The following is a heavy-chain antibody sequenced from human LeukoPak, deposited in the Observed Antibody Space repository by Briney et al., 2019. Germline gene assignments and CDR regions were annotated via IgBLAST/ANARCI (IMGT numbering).Heavy chain of an antibody. Sequence: PSETLSLTCAIYGGSSSGYYWSWIRQPPGKGLEWIGEINQSGSTNYDPSLKSRVTISIDTPKNQFSLKLRSVTAADTAVYYCARDGYYFDYWGQGTLVTVSS. V-gene: IGHV4-34*01. CDR3: ARDGYYFDY. CDR2: INQSGST. D-gene: IGHD5-24*01. CDR1: GGSSSGYY. J-gene: IGHJ4*02.